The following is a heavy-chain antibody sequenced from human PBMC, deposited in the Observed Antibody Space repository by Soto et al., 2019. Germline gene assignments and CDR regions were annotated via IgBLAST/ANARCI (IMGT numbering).Heavy chain of an antibody. D-gene: IGHD5-12*01. Sequence: PSETLSLTCTVSGGSISSGDYYWSWIRQPPGKGLEWIGEINHSGSTNYNPSLKSRVTISVDTSKNQFSLKLSSVTAADTAVYYCARHSGHIFFDYWGQGTLVTVSS. V-gene: IGHV4-39*01. J-gene: IGHJ4*02. CDR2: INHSGST. CDR3: ARHSGHIFFDY. CDR1: GGSISSGDYY.